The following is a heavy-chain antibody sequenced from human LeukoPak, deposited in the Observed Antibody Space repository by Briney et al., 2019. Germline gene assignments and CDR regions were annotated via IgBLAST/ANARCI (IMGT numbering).Heavy chain of an antibody. CDR1: GGTFSSYA. J-gene: IGHJ4*02. Sequence: GASVKVSCKASGGTFSSYAISWVRQAPGQGLEWMGGIIPIFGTANYAQKFQGRVTITTDESTSTAYMELSSLRSEDTAVYYCASFGEPPEKDYWGQGTLVTVSS. V-gene: IGHV1-69*05. D-gene: IGHD3-10*01. CDR3: ASFGEPPEKDY. CDR2: IIPIFGTA.